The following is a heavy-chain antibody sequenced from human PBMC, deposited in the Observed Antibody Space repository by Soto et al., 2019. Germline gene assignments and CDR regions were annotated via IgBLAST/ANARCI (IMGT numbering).Heavy chain of an antibody. CDR1: GYTFSDYF. CDR3: ARIKWGLDYYSGMDV. D-gene: IGHD1-26*01. V-gene: IGHV1-2*02. J-gene: IGHJ6*02. CDR2: INPKTAAT. Sequence: QEQLVQSGAEVKKSGASVKVSCKTSGYTFSDYFIQWLRQAPGQGLEWMAWINPKTAATNYAKKFQDRVTLTSDTSFTTAYRELTRLRPDDTAIYYCARIKWGLDYYSGMDVWGQGTAVTVSS.